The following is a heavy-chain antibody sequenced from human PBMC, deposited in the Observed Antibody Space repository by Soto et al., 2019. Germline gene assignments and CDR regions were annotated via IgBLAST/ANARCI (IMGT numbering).Heavy chain of an antibody. J-gene: IGHJ3*02. V-gene: IGHV4-59*01. CDR1: GGSISSYY. CDR3: ARDVGYYDSSGFFDI. Sequence: QVQLQESGPGLVKPSETLSLTCTVSGGSISSYYWSWIRQPPGKGLEWIGYIYYSGSTNYNPSLKSRVTISVDTSKNQFSLKLSSVTAADTAVYYCARDVGYYDSSGFFDIWGQGTMVTVSS. D-gene: IGHD3-22*01. CDR2: IYYSGST.